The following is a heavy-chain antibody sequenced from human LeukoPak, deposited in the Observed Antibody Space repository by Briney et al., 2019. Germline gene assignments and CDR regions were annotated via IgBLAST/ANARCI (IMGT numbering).Heavy chain of an antibody. V-gene: IGHV4-4*07. CDR1: GGSISSYY. CDR2: IYTSGST. Sequence: PSETLSLTCTVSGGSISSYYWSWIRQPAGKGLEWIGRIYTSGSTNYNPSLKSRVTMSVDTSKNQFSLKLSSVTAADTAVYYCARVANYLYDSSGYYYDDAFDIWGQGTMVTVSS. D-gene: IGHD3-22*01. CDR3: ARVANYLYDSSGYYYDDAFDI. J-gene: IGHJ3*02.